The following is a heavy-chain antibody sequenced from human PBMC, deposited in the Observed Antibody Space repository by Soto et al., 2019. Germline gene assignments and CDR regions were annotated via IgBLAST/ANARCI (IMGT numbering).Heavy chain of an antibody. V-gene: IGHV1-46*01. J-gene: IGHJ6*02. Sequence: GGPVKVSCKASGYTFTSYYMHWVRQAPGQGLEWVGVINPSGGSTTYAQKFQGRVTMTRDTSTSTVYMELSSLRSEDTAVYYCAREKTGTYSGMDVWGQGTTVTVSS. CDR3: AREKTGTYSGMDV. D-gene: IGHD1-7*01. CDR2: INPSGGST. CDR1: GYTFTSYY.